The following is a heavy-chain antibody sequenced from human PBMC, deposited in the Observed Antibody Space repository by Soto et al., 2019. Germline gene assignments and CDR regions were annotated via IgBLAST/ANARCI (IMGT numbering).Heavy chain of an antibody. CDR1: GFTFSSYW. J-gene: IGHJ6*02. V-gene: IGHV3-7*03. CDR3: ARDLNYYGSGSYYSYYYYGMDV. Sequence: SGGSLRLSCAASGFTFSSYWMSWVRQAPGKGLEWVANIKQDGSEKYYVDSVKGRFTISRDNAKNSLYLQMNSLRAEDTAVYYCARDLNYYGSGSYYSYYYYGMDVWGQGTTVTVSS. D-gene: IGHD3-10*01. CDR2: IKQDGSEK.